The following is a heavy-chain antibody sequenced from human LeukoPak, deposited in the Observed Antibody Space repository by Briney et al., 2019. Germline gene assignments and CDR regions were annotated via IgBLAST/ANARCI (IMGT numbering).Heavy chain of an antibody. Sequence: SVKVSCKAPGGTFSSYAISWVRQAPGQGLEWMGRIIPILGIANYAQKFQGRVTITADKSTSTAYMELSSLRSEDTAVYYCAREGGPMTTVTYLDYWGQGTLVTVSS. D-gene: IGHD4-17*01. J-gene: IGHJ4*02. CDR2: IIPILGIA. CDR1: GGTFSSYA. V-gene: IGHV1-69*04. CDR3: AREGGPMTTVTYLDY.